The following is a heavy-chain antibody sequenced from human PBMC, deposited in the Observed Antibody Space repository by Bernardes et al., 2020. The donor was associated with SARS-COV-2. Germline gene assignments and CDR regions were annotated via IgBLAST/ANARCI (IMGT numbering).Heavy chain of an antibody. D-gene: IGHD3-9*01. J-gene: IGHJ4*02. V-gene: IGHV3-11*01. CDR3: ARDFTRYFDWSSDY. CDR2: ISSSGSTI. Sequence: GSLSLSCAASGFTFSDYYMSWIRQAPGKGLEWVSYISSSGSTIYYADSVKGRFTISRDNAKNSLYLQMNSLRAEDTAVYYCARDFTRYFDWSSDYWGQGTLVTVSS. CDR1: GFTFSDYY.